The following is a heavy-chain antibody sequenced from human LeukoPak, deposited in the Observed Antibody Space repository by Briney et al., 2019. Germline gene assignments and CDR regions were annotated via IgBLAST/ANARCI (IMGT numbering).Heavy chain of an antibody. V-gene: IGHV3-9*01. Sequence: PGRSLRLSCAASGFTFDDYAMHWVRQAPGKGLEWVSGISWNSGSIGYADSVKGRFTISRDNAKNSLYLQMNSLRAEDTALYYCAKDSRAYSSSWTPLDYWGQGILVTVSS. J-gene: IGHJ4*02. D-gene: IGHD6-13*01. CDR3: AKDSRAYSSSWTPLDY. CDR2: ISWNSGSI. CDR1: GFTFDDYA.